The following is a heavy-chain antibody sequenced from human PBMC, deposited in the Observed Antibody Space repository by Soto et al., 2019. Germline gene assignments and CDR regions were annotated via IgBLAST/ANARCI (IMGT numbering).Heavy chain of an antibody. CDR3: ARDMHAGFTHYFDP. CDR1: GGSISSSNW. D-gene: IGHD2-2*01. V-gene: IGHV4-4*02. J-gene: IGHJ5*02. Sequence: SEILSLACAVSGGSISSSNWWSWVRQPPGKGLEWIGEIYHSGSTNYNPSLKSRVTISVDKSKNQFSLKMSSVTAADTDVYSCARDMHAGFTHYFDPWGLGTLVTVS. CDR2: IYHSGST.